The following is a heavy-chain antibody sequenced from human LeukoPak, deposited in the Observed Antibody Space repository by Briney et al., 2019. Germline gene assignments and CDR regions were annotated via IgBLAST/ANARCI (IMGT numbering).Heavy chain of an antibody. Sequence: GGSLRLSCAASGFTVSSNYMSWVRQAPGKGLEWVSLIYSGGTTYYADSVKGRFTISRDNSKNTLYLQMDSLRAEDTAVYYCARGKLGAATLDYWGQGTLVTVSS. CDR3: ARGKLGAATLDY. D-gene: IGHD1-26*01. J-gene: IGHJ4*02. V-gene: IGHV3-53*01. CDR2: IYSGGTT. CDR1: GFTVSSNY.